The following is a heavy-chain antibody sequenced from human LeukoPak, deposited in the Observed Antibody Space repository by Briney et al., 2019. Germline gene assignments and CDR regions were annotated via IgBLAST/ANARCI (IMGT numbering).Heavy chain of an antibody. D-gene: IGHD3-22*01. V-gene: IGHV1-2*02. J-gene: IGHJ2*01. CDR2: INPNSGGT. Sequence: GASVKVSCKVSGYTLTELSMHWVRPAPGKGLEWMGWINPNSGGTNYAQKLQGRVTMTRDTSISTAYMELSRLRSDDTAVYYCARASYYDSSGYLDYWYFDLWGRGTLVTVSS. CDR3: ARASYYDSSGYLDYWYFDL. CDR1: GYTLTELS.